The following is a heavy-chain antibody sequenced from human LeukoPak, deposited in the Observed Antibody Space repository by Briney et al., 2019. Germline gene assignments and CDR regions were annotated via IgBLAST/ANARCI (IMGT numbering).Heavy chain of an antibody. CDR3: AKDTEVTMIVVVPYFDY. D-gene: IGHD3-22*01. Sequence: GGSLRLSCAASGFPFSSYAMHWVRQAPGKGLEWVSAISGSGGSTYYADSVKGRFTISRDNSKNTLYLQMNSLRAEDTAVYYCAKDTEVTMIVVVPYFDYWGQGTLVTVSS. CDR1: GFPFSSYA. J-gene: IGHJ4*02. V-gene: IGHV3-23*01. CDR2: ISGSGGST.